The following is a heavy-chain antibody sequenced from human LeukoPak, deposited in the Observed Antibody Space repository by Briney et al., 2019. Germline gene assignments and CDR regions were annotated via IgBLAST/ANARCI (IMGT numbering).Heavy chain of an antibody. V-gene: IGHV3-33*01. CDR3: AATGGIAVAGSPFDY. J-gene: IGHJ4*02. D-gene: IGHD6-19*01. CDR2: IWYDGSNK. CDR1: GLTFRSYG. Sequence: PGGSLRLSCAASGLTFRSYGMHWVRQAPGKGLEWVAVIWYDGSNKYYGDSVKGRFTISRDNSKNTLYLQMNSLRAEDTAVYYCAATGGIAVAGSPFDYWGQGNLVTVSS.